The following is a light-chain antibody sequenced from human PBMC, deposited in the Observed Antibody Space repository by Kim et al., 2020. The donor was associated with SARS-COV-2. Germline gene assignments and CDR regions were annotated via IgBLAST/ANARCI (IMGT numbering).Light chain of an antibody. V-gene: IGKV3-11*01. CDR3: QQRNNWHPAVT. CDR1: QTIGIS. J-gene: IGKJ4*01. CDR2: DAA. Sequence: PGERAILSCRASQTIGISLGWYQHKLGQAPRLLIYDAANRAAGIPDRFSGGGSGTDFTLTISSLEPEDFAIYYCQQRNNWHPAVTFGGGTKVDIK.